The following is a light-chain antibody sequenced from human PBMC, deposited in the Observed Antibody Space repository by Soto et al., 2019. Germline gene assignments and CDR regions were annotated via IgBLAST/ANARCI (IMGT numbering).Light chain of an antibody. Sequence: DIQMTQSPSTLSASVGDRVTITCRASQNINSWLAWYQQKPGKAPKLLIYKASSLESGVPSRFSGSGSGTEFTLTISSLQPDDFAAYYCQQDEIYPITFGQGTRLEIK. CDR2: KAS. CDR3: QQDEIYPIT. J-gene: IGKJ5*01. CDR1: QNINSW. V-gene: IGKV1-5*03.